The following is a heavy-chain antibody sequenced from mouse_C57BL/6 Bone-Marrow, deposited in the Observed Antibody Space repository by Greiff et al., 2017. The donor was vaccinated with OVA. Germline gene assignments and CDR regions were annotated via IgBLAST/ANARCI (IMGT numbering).Heavy chain of an antibody. CDR2: IYPGDGDT. CDR3: ARPYYYGSTFDY. Sequence: QVQLQQSGPELVKPGASVKISCKASGYAFSSSWMNWVKQRHGKGLEWIGRIYPGDGDTNYNGKFKGKATLTADKSSSTAYMQLSSLTSEDSAVYFCARPYYYGSTFDYWGQGTTLTVSS. V-gene: IGHV1-82*01. D-gene: IGHD1-1*01. J-gene: IGHJ2*01. CDR1: GYAFSSSW.